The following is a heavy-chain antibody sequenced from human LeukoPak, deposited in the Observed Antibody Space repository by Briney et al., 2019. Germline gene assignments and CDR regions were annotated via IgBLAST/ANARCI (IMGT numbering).Heavy chain of an antibody. Sequence: PSETLSLTCAVYGGSFSGYYWSWIRQPPGKGLEWIGEINHSGSTNYNPSLKSRVTISVDTSKNQFSLKLSSVTAADTAVYYCARGSIRLRFLEWLPDNWFDPWGQGTLVTVSS. J-gene: IGHJ5*02. D-gene: IGHD3-3*01. CDR1: GGSFSGYY. V-gene: IGHV4-34*01. CDR2: INHSGST. CDR3: ARGSIRLRFLEWLPDNWFDP.